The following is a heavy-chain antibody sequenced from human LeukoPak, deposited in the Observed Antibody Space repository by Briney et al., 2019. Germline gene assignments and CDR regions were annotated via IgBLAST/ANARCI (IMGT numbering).Heavy chain of an antibody. V-gene: IGHV3-7*01. CDR3: VISKGPGLAAY. J-gene: IGHJ4*02. Sequence: GRSLRLSCAASGFTFSSYAMHWVRQAPGKGLEWVANIKEDGSEKNYVDSVKGRFTISRDNAKNSLFLQMNSLRVEDTAVYYCVISKGPGLAAYWGQGTLVTVSS. CDR2: IKEDGSEK. D-gene: IGHD6-13*01. CDR1: GFTFSSYA.